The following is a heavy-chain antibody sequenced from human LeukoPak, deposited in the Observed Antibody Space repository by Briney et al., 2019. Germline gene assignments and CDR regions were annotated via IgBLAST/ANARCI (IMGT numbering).Heavy chain of an antibody. CDR3: ARDRNSGSSLDI. CDR2: IYPYSGDT. D-gene: IGHD6-6*01. CDR1: GYTFTGYY. Sequence: ASVTVSCKASGYTFTGYYIHWVRQAPGQGLEWMGWIYPYSGDTNYAQNFQGRVTMTRDTSISTAFMELSSLKSDDTAVYYCARDRNSGSSLDIWGQGTMLTVSS. J-gene: IGHJ3*02. V-gene: IGHV1-2*02.